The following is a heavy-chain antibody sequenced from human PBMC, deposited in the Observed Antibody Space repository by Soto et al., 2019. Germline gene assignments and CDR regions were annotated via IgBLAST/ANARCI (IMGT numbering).Heavy chain of an antibody. CDR3: ARHNYGSGSTYFDY. CDR1: GGSISSYY. V-gene: IGHV4-59*08. D-gene: IGHD3-10*01. CDR2: IYYSGST. Sequence: PSETLSLTCTVSGGSISSYYCSWIRQPPGKGLEWIGYIYYSGSTNYNPSLKSRVTRSVDTSKNQFSLKLNSMTAADTAVYYCARHNYGSGSTYFDYWGQGTLVTVSS. J-gene: IGHJ4*02.